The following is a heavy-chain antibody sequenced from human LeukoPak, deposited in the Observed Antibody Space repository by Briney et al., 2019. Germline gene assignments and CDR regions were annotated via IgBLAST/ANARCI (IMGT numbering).Heavy chain of an antibody. CDR3: AKSLLENLPYYFDY. J-gene: IGHJ4*02. CDR2: VSSSSTYI. Sequence: TGGSLRPSCAASGFTFVSYSMSWVRQAPGKGLEWVSSVSSSSTYIYYADSVKGRFTISRDNAKNSVYLQMNSLRAEDTAVYHCAKSLLENLPYYFDYWGQGNLVTVSS. D-gene: IGHD3-3*01. CDR1: GFTFVSYS. V-gene: IGHV3-21*04.